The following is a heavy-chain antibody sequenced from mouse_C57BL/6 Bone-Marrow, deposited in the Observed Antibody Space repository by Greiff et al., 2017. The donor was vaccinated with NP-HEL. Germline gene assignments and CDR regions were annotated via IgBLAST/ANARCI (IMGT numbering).Heavy chain of an antibody. CDR1: GYTFTSYW. CDR3: ARGTTAVDY. CDR2: IDPSDSET. Sequence: QVQLKQPGAELVRPGSSVKLSCKASGYTFTSYWMHWVKQRPIQGLEWIGNIDPSDSETHYNQKFKDKATLTVDKSSSTAYMQLSSLTSEDSAVYYCARGTTAVDYWGQGTTLTVSS. V-gene: IGHV1-52*01. J-gene: IGHJ2*01. D-gene: IGHD1-2*01.